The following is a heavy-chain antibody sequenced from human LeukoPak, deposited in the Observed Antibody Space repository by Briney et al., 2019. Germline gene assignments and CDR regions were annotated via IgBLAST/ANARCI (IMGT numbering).Heavy chain of an antibody. D-gene: IGHD2-15*01. CDR2: IGSSGTTI. CDR1: GVTFSDDY. V-gene: IGHV3-11*04. Sequence: PGGTLRLSCAASGVTFSDDYMTWSRQAPGEGLEWVSYIGSSGTTIYSADSVKGRFTISRENANNSLSLEMSSLRADDSAVYYCARADSTDGFDLWGQGPMVTVPS. J-gene: IGHJ3*01. CDR3: ARADSTDGFDL.